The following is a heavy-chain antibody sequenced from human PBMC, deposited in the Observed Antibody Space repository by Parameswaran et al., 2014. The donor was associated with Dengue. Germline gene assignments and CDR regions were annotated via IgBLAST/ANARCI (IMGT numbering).Heavy chain of an antibody. D-gene: IGHD1-14*01. CDR2: IWYDGSHK. J-gene: IGHJ6*03. Sequence: WIRQAPGKGLEWVAVIWYDGSHKYYAHSVAGRFTISRDNSKNTLYLQMNSLRVEDMAVYYCARDPGSRNGYYYMDVWGIGTTVTVSS. CDR3: ARDPGSRNGYYYMDV. V-gene: IGHV3-33*01.